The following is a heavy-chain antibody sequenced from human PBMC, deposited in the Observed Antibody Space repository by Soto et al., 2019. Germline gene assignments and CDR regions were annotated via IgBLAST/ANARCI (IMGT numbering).Heavy chain of an antibody. J-gene: IGHJ5*02. Sequence: SETLSLTCTVSGGSITAYSWVWIRQPAGKGLEWIGRIFSSGSTNYNPSLKGRITMSLDTSKNQFSLKLNSATATDTAVYFCARDQGVVVTADNWFDPWGQGIRVTVSS. CDR2: IFSSGST. D-gene: IGHD2-21*02. CDR3: ARDQGVVVTADNWFDP. V-gene: IGHV4-4*07. CDR1: GGSITAYS.